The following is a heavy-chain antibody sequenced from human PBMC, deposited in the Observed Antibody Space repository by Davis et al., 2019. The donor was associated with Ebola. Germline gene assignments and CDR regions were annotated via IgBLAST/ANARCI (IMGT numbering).Heavy chain of an antibody. CDR1: GYTFTSYA. D-gene: IGHD2-15*01. Sequence: ASVKVSCKASGYTFTSYAMHWVRQAPGQRLEWMGWINAGKGNTKYSQDFQGRVTITADESTSTAYMELSSLTSEDTAVYYCARDKFAGWYYFDYWGQGTLVTVSS. CDR2: INAGKGNT. V-gene: IGHV1-3*03. J-gene: IGHJ4*02. CDR3: ARDKFAGWYYFDY.